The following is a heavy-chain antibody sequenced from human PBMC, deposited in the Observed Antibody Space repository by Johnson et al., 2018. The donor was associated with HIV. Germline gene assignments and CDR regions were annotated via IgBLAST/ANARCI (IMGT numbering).Heavy chain of an antibody. D-gene: IGHD6-19*01. CDR2: ISYDGSNK. J-gene: IGHJ3*02. Sequence: QVQLVESGGGVVQPGRSLRLSCAASGVTFSSHAMHWVRQAPGKGLDWVTVISYDGSNKYYADSVKGRFTISRDNSKNTLHLQMNSLRPEDTAVYYCARERLAVTGPTRAFAIWGQGTMVTVSS. V-gene: IGHV3-30-3*01. CDR3: ARERLAVTGPTRAFAI. CDR1: GVTFSSHA.